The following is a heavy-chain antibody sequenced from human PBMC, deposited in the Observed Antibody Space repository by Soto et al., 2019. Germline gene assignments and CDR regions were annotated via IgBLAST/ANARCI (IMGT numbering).Heavy chain of an antibody. D-gene: IGHD1-26*01. Sequence: PGGSLRLSCAASGFTFSDFHMIWVRQAPGKGLEWISYIYRGGSTVSYADSVQGRFTISRDNAKNSLYLQLDSLRVEDTAVNYFAKMIVGTTGHAFDVWCQGTTVTISS. CDR1: GFTFSDFH. V-gene: IGHV3-11*01. J-gene: IGHJ6*02. CDR3: AKMIVGTTGHAFDV. CDR2: IYRGGSTV.